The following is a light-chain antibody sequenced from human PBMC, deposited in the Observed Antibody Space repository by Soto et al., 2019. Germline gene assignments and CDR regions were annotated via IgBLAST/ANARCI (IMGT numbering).Light chain of an antibody. J-gene: IGKJ5*01. CDR2: DAS. V-gene: IGKV1-5*01. CDR1: QTISSW. CDR3: QQYGSSLIT. Sequence: DMQMTRSPSTLSGSVGDRVAITCRASQTISSWLAWYQQKPGKAPKLLIYDASSRATGIPDRFSGSGSGTAFTLTISRLEPEDFAVYYCQQYGSSLITFGQGTRLEIK.